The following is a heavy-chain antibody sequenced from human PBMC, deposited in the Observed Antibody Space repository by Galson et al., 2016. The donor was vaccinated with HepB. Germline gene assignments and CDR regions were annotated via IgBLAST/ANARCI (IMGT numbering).Heavy chain of an antibody. D-gene: IGHD7-27*01. CDR3: TGDTTLTGDFYWYFGL. CDR1: GDSVSSKSAG. CDR2: TYYRSKWYN. Sequence: AISGDSVSSKSAGWNWIRQSPSRGLEWLGRTYYRSKWYNDYAEFVKSRIIINPDTSKNEFSLQLNSVTPEDTAVYYCTGDTTLTGDFYWYFGLWGRGTLVTVSS. V-gene: IGHV6-1*01. J-gene: IGHJ2*01.